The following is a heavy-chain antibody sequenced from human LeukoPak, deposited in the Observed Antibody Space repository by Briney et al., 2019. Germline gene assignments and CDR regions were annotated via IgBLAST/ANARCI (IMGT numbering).Heavy chain of an antibody. D-gene: IGHD3-16*01. Sequence: GASVKVSCKASGYTFTSYGISWVRQAPGQGLEWMGGFIPVFGPANYAQKFQGRVTITADESTSTAYMELSSLRSEDTAVYYCARDNDSRDPPHFDYWGQGTLVTVSS. J-gene: IGHJ4*02. V-gene: IGHV1-69*13. CDR3: ARDNDSRDPPHFDY. CDR1: GYTFTSYG. CDR2: FIPVFGPA.